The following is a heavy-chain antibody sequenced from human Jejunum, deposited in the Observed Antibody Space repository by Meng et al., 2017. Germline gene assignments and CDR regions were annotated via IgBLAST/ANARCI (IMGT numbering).Heavy chain of an antibody. V-gene: IGHV4-4*02. CDR2: IDHRGSP. CDR3: AKHGGYYQHY. D-gene: IGHD3-22*01. J-gene: IGHJ4*02. Sequence: QLQLQGSVPGMVKPSGTLSLTCTVSGDSITNNTYWSWVRQSPEKGLEWIGQIDHRGSPYYNPSLKSRVTMSVDKSKSQVSLQLTSVTAADTAVYYCAKHGGYYQHYWGQGTLVTVSS. CDR1: GDSITNNTY.